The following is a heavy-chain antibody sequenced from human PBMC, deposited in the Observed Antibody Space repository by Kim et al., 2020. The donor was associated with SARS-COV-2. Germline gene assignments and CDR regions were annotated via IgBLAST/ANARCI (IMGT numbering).Heavy chain of an antibody. J-gene: IGHJ3*01. V-gene: IGHV3-30*18. D-gene: IGHD3-3*01. CDR2: ISYDGSDE. Sequence: GGSLRLSCVASGFTFSDYGMHWVRQAPGKGLEWVAVISYDGSDEYYADSVKGRFAISRDSSKNTLYLQMNSLRVEDTAVYYCAKEGLRFMGWLTTPLTF. CDR1: GFTFSDYG. CDR3: AKEGLRFMGWLTTPLTF.